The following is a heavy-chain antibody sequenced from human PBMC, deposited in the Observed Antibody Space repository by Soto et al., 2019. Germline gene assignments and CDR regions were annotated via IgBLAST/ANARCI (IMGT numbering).Heavy chain of an antibody. CDR3: ARYYGDREAFDY. CDR2: IYYSGST. D-gene: IGHD4-17*01. Sequence: QVQLQESGPGLVKPSQTLSLTCTVSGGSISSGGYYWSWIRQHPGKGLEWIGYIYYSGSTYYNPSLKRRVTISVDSSKNQFSLKLSSVTAADTAVYYGARYYGDREAFDYWGQGTLVTVSS. V-gene: IGHV4-31*03. CDR1: GGSISSGGYY. J-gene: IGHJ4*02.